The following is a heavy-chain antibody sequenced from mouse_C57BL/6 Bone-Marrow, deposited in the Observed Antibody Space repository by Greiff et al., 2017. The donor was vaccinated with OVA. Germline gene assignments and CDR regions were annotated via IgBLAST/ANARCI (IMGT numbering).Heavy chain of an antibody. V-gene: IGHV2-9-1*01. D-gene: IGHD1-1*01. CDR3: ARNPSYYGNLQFAY. Sequence: QVQLKESGPGLVAPSQSLSITCTVSGFSLTSYAISWVRQPPGKGLEWLGVIWTGGGTNYNSALKSRRSISKDNSKSQVFLKMNSLQTDDTARDYCARNPSYYGNLQFAYWGQGTLVTVSA. CDR1: GFSLTSYA. J-gene: IGHJ3*01. CDR2: IWTGGGT.